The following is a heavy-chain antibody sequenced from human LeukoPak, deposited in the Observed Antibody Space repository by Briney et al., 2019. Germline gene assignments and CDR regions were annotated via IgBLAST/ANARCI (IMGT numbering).Heavy chain of an antibody. CDR3: ARADTSGTSSSDAFDI. CDR1: GGSISSGTW. CDR2: IYHDETT. D-gene: IGHD3-10*01. V-gene: IGHV4-4*02. J-gene: IGHJ3*02. Sequence: SETLSLTCTVSGGSISSGTWWNWVRQPPRKGLEWIGEIYHDETTNYSPSLKSRVTISVDKSKNHFSLKLSAVTAADTAVYYCARADTSGTSSSDAFDIWGQGTMVTVSS.